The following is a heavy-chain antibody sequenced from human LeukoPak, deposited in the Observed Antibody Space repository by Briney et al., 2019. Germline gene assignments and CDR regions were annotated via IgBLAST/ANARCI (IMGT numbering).Heavy chain of an antibody. CDR2: IKQDGSES. Sequence: GGSLRLSCAASGFTFSSHWMDWVRQAPGKGLEWVANIKQDGSESYYLDSVKGRFTISRDNAKSSLYLQMNSLRAEDTAVYYCANQFCTTLNYYYYYGMDVWGQGTTVTVSS. J-gene: IGHJ6*02. V-gene: IGHV3-7*01. CDR3: ANQFCTTLNYYYYYGMDV. D-gene: IGHD1-1*01. CDR1: GFTFSSHW.